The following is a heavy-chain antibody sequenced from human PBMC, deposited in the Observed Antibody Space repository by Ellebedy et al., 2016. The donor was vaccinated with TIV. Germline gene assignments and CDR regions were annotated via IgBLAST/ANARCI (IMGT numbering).Heavy chain of an antibody. Sequence: GESLKISXAASGFTFRTYDMHWVRQGTGKGLEWVSGIGTASDTFYPDSVKGRFTISRENAKNSFYLQMNSLKAGDTAVYYCAKDRLTGSGNSDGLDVWGQGTMATVSP. J-gene: IGHJ3*01. D-gene: IGHD1-26*01. CDR2: IGTASDT. V-gene: IGHV3-13*04. CDR1: GFTFRTYD. CDR3: AKDRLTGSGNSDGLDV.